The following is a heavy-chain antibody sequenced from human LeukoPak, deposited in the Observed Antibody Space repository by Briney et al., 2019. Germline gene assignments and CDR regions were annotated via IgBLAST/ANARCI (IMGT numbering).Heavy chain of an antibody. CDR2: INPSGGST. V-gene: IGHV1-46*01. Sequence: ASVKVSCKASGYTVTSYYMHWVRQAPGQGLEWMGIINPSGGSTSYAQKFQGRVTMTRDTSTSTVYMELSSLRSEDTAVYYCARDNAGYSSDHYYGMDVWGQGTTVTVSS. J-gene: IGHJ6*02. D-gene: IGHD6-19*01. CDR1: GYTVTSYY. CDR3: ARDNAGYSSDHYYGMDV.